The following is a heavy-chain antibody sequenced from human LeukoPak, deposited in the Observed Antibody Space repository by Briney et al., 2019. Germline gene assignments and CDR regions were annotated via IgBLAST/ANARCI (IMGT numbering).Heavy chain of an antibody. J-gene: IGHJ4*02. CDR1: GGSISSGGYS. Sequence: PSQTLSLTCAVSGGSISSGGYSWSWIRQPPGKGLEWIGYIYHSGSTYYNPSLKSRVTISVDRSKNQFSLKLSSVTAADTAVYYCARGLEVDYWGQGTLVTVSS. D-gene: IGHD1-1*01. CDR3: ARGLEVDY. CDR2: IYHSGST. V-gene: IGHV4-30-2*01.